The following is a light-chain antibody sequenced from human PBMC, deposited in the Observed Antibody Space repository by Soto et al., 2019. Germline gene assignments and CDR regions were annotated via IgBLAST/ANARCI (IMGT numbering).Light chain of an antibody. CDR3: QQYYSYPPT. V-gene: IGKV1-8*01. CDR2: AAS. CDR1: QGISSY. J-gene: IGKJ1*01. Sequence: IRMAQSPSSFSASTGDRVTITCRASQGISSYLAWYQQKPGKAPKLLIYAASTLQSGVPSRFSGSGSGTDFTLTISCLQSEDFATYYCQQYYSYPPTFGQGTKVDIK.